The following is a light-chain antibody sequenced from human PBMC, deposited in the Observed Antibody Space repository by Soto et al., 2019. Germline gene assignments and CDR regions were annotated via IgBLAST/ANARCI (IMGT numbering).Light chain of an antibody. CDR3: KQYNNWPPST. Sequence: DRGMTQSPATLSACPGESFTLXCRASQSLDHHVGWYQQKTGEAPRLLIYGARSRATGVQERLSGSGTGRDFTLIISSLQAEDFGVYFCKQYNNWPPSTFGQGTRLEIK. J-gene: IGKJ5*01. CDR1: QSLDHH. V-gene: IGKV3-15*01. CDR2: GAR.